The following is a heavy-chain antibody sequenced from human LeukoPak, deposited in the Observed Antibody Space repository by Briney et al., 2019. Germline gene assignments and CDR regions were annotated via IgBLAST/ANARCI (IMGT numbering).Heavy chain of an antibody. J-gene: IGHJ5*02. D-gene: IGHD4-23*01. Sequence: PSETLSLTCSVSGGSISSYYWSWIRQPPGKGLEWIGYIYYSGSTNYNPSLKSRVTISVDTSKNQFSLKLSSVTAADTAVYYCAGDYGGNSGFDPWGQGTLVTVSS. CDR3: AGDYGGNSGFDP. CDR1: GGSISSYY. CDR2: IYYSGST. V-gene: IGHV4-59*12.